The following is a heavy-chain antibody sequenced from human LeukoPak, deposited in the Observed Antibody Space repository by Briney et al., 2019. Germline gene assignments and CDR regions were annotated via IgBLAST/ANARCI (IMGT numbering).Heavy chain of an antibody. CDR1: GFTFSSYS. D-gene: IGHD2-21*02. V-gene: IGHV3-48*02. CDR3: ARAVTVVTRGGLVFDY. CDR2: ISSSSNTI. J-gene: IGHJ4*02. Sequence: PGGSLRLSCAASGFTFSSYSMNWVRHAPGKGLEAVSYISSSSNTIYYADSVKGRFTISRDNAKNSLFLQMNSLRDEDTSVYYCARAVTVVTRGGLVFDYWGQGTLVTVSS.